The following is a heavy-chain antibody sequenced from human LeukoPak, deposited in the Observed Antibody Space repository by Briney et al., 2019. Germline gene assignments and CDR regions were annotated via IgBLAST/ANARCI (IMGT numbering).Heavy chain of an antibody. D-gene: IGHD1-26*01. CDR3: ARAAKWEFYHYYMDV. CDR1: EFTFSSYS. V-gene: IGHV3-48*01. CDR2: ISNGSGNR. Sequence: GGSLRLSCVASEFTFSSYSMIWVRQAPGKGLEWISYISNGSGNRYYADSVKGRFTISRDNAKNLLYLQMNNLRADDTAVYYCARAAKWEFYHYYMDVWGKGTTVAISS. J-gene: IGHJ6*03.